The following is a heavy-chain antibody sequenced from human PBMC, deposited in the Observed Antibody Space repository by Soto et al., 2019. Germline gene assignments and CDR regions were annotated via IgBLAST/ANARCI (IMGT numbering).Heavy chain of an antibody. CDR2: IIPILGIA. CDR1: GGTFSSYT. J-gene: IGHJ5*02. D-gene: IGHD3-10*01. V-gene: IGHV1-69*04. CDR3: ARDPYGSGSLSAGTNWFDP. Sequence: SVKVSCKASGGTFSSYTISWLRQAPGQGLEWMGRIIPILGIANYAQKFQGRVTITADKSTSTAYMELSSLRSEDTAVYYCARDPYGSGSLSAGTNWFDPWGQGTLVTVSS.